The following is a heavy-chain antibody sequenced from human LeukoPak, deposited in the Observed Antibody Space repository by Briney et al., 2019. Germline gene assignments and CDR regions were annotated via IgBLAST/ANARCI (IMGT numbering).Heavy chain of an antibody. CDR1: GFTFSSYW. J-gene: IGHJ6*03. CDR3: AREASTIFGVVILYYYYMDV. V-gene: IGHV3-7*01. Sequence: PGGSLRLSCAASGFTFSSYWMSWVRQAPGKGLEWVANIKQDGSEKYYVDSVKGRFTISRDNAKNSLYLQMNSLRAEDTAVYYCAREASTIFGVVILYYYYMDVWGQGTTVTVSS. CDR2: IKQDGSEK. D-gene: IGHD3-3*01.